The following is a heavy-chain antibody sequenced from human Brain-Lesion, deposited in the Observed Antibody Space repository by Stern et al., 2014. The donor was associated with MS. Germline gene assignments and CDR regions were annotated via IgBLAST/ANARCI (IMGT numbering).Heavy chain of an antibody. V-gene: IGHV1-2*02. Sequence: VQLVQSGAEVKKPGASVKVSCKTSGYIFTGYYIHWVRQAPGHGLEWIAWINPNTGGTTYAQKFQGRVTMSRDTSISTAYVELSSLTSDDTAVYYCARDQRGITIFGVVTDYYYLGMDVWGQGTTVTVSS. J-gene: IGHJ6*02. CDR3: ARDQRGITIFGVVTDYYYLGMDV. D-gene: IGHD3-3*01. CDR1: GYIFTGYY. CDR2: INPNTGGT.